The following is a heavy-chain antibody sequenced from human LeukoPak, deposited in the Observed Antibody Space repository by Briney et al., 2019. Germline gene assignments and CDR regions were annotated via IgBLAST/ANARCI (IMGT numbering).Heavy chain of an antibody. V-gene: IGHV4-34*01. CDR2: INHSGST. D-gene: IGHD6-13*01. CDR3: ARWGRVAAAAFDP. J-gene: IGHJ5*02. Sequence: SETLSLTCAGSGGSFSGYYWSWIRPPPGKGLEWIGEINHSGSTNYNPSLKSRVTISVDTSKNQFSLKLSSVTAADTAVYYCARWGRVAAAAFDPWGQGTLVTVSS. CDR1: GGSFSGYY.